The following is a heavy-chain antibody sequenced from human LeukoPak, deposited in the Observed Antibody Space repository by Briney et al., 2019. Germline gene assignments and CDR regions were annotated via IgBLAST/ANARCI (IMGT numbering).Heavy chain of an antibody. CDR1: GGSISSYY. V-gene: IGHV4-59*01. CDR2: IYYSGST. Sequence: SETLSLTCTVSGGSISSYYWSWIRQPPGKGLEWIGYIYYSGSTNYNPSLKSRVTISVDTSKNQFSLKLSSVTAADTAVYHCARDNGVTSSRGYFDYWGQGTLVTVSS. CDR3: ARDNGVTSSRGYFDY. D-gene: IGHD2-8*01. J-gene: IGHJ4*02.